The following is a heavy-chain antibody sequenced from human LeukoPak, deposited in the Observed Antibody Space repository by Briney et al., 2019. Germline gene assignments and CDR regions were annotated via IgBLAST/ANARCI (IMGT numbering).Heavy chain of an antibody. V-gene: IGHV6-1*01. J-gene: IGHJ3*02. D-gene: IGHD2-21*01. CDR1: GDSVSSNSAA. CDR2: TYYRSKWYN. Sequence: SQTLSLTCAISGDSVSSNSAAWNWIRQSPSRGLEWLGRTYYRSKWYNDYAVSAKSRITINPDTSKNQFSLQLDSVTPEDTAVYYCCHSLSGRTGAFDIWGRGTVVTVSS. CDR3: CHSLSGRTGAFDI.